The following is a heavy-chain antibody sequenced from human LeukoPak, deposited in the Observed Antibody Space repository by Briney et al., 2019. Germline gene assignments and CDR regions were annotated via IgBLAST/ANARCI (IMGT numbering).Heavy chain of an antibody. CDR2: IYYSGST. D-gene: IGHD3-3*01. Sequence: SETLSLTCTVSGGSISSSSYYWGWIRQPPGKGLEWIGSIYYSGSTYYNPSLKSRVTISVDTSKNQFSLKLSSVTAADTAVYYCARPVPYDFWYWCDPRGQGTLVTVSS. CDR3: ARPVPYDFWYWCDP. V-gene: IGHV4-39*01. J-gene: IGHJ5*02. CDR1: GGSISSSSYY.